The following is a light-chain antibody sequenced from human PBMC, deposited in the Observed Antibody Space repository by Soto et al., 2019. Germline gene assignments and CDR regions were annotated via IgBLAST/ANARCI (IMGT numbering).Light chain of an antibody. J-gene: IGKJ4*01. CDR2: GAS. CDR1: QSVSSN. V-gene: IGKV3-15*01. Sequence: EIVMTQSPATLSVSPGERANLSCRASQSVSSNLAWYQQKPGQAPRLLIYGASTRATGIPARFSGSGSGTEFTLTISSLQAEDFAVYYCQQYYNWPLTFGGGTKFEIK. CDR3: QQYYNWPLT.